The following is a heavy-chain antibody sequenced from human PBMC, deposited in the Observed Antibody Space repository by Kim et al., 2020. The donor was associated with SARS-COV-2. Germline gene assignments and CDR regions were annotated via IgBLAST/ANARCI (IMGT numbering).Heavy chain of an antibody. CDR2: IYYSGST. D-gene: IGHD6-13*01. V-gene: IGHV4-39*07. J-gene: IGHJ4*02. CDR1: GGSISSSSYY. CDR3: ARDLGTDSSSWYYFDY. Sequence: SETLSLTCTVSGGSISSSSYYWGWIRQPPGKGLEWIGSIYYSGSTYYNPSLKSRVTISVDTSKNQFSLKLSSVTAADTAVYYCARDLGTDSSSWYYFDYWGQGTLVTVSS.